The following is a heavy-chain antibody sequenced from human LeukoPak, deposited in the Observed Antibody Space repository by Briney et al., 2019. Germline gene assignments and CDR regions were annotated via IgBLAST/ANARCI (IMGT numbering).Heavy chain of an antibody. V-gene: IGHV1-8*01. Sequence: EASVKVSCKASGYTLTSYDINWVRQATGQGLEWMGWMNPSNGNTGYAQKFQGRVTMTRNTSISTAYMELSSLKSDDTAVYFCARGHWSGTSCYPFDYWGQGTLVTVSS. CDR3: ARGHWSGTSCYPFDY. J-gene: IGHJ4*02. CDR2: MNPSNGNT. CDR1: GYTLTSYD. D-gene: IGHD2-2*01.